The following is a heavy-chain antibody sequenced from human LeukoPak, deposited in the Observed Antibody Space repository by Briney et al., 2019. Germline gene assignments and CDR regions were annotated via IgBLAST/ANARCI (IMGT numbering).Heavy chain of an antibody. CDR3: AKDQYSSSWYGGVDY. V-gene: IGHV3-30*02. J-gene: IGHJ4*02. D-gene: IGHD6-13*01. CDR2: IRYDGSNK. CDR1: GFTFSSYS. Sequence: GGSLRLSCAASGFTFSSYSMHWVRQAPGKGLEWVAFIRYDGSNKYYADSAKGRFTISRDSSKNTLYLQMNSLRAEDTAVYYCAKDQYSSSWYGGVDYWGQGTLVTVSS.